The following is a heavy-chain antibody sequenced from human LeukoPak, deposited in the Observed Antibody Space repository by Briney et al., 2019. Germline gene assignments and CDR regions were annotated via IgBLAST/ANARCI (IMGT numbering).Heavy chain of an antibody. J-gene: IGHJ6*03. CDR1: GYTFTSYE. D-gene: IGHD4-23*01. CDR3: ARVGRWGYYYMDV. Sequence: ASVKSSCKASGYTFTSYEINWVRHATGHGLEWMGWMNPNSGNTGYAQKFQGRVTITRNTSISTAYMELSSLRSEDTAVYYCARVGRWGYYYMDVWGKGTTVTVSS. CDR2: MNPNSGNT. V-gene: IGHV1-8*03.